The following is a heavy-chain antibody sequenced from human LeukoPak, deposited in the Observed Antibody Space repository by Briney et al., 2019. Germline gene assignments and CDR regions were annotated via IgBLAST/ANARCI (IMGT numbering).Heavy chain of an antibody. D-gene: IGHD1-26*01. J-gene: IGHJ6*03. V-gene: IGHV1-18*01. CDR2: ISAYNGNT. Sequence: GASVKVSCKASGYTFTSYGISWVRQAPGQGLEWMGWISAYNGNTNYAQKLQGRVTMTTDTSTSTAYMELRSLRSDDTAVYYCARTSPGATRYYYMDVWGKGTTVTISS. CDR3: ARTSPGATRYYYMDV. CDR1: GYTFTSYG.